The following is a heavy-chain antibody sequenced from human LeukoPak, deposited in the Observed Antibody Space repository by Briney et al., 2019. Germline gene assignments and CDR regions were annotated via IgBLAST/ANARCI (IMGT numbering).Heavy chain of an antibody. CDR3: ARPLAVAGTVVTPDY. D-gene: IGHD6-19*01. V-gene: IGHV3-74*01. CDR2: IKGDVSSI. J-gene: IGHJ4*02. Sequence: GGSLRLSCAASAFTFSSYWMHWVRQAPGKGLEWVSRIKGDVSSINYADSVEGRFTISRDNAKNTVYLHLNSLRVEDTAVYYCARPLAVAGTVVTPDYWGQGTLVTVSS. CDR1: AFTFSSYW.